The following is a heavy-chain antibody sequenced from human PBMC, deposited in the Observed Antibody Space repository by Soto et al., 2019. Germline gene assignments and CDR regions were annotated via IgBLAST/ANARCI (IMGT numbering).Heavy chain of an antibody. D-gene: IGHD3-10*01. Sequence: VYLVESGGGLVEPGGSLRLSCEASGFMFRSYWMSWVRQAPGEGLEWVANIKQDGSEIHYLESVEGRFTIFRDNARRSLFLQMNSLRAEDTTVYFCASYSGSYFPVGHDRCGQGTLVVVSS. J-gene: IGHJ5*02. V-gene: IGHV3-7*01. CDR2: IKQDGSEI. CDR1: GFMFRSYW. CDR3: ASYSGSYFPVGHDR.